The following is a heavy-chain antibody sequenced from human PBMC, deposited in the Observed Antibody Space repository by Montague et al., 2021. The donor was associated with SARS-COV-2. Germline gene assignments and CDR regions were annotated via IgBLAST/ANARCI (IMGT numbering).Heavy chain of an antibody. CDR1: GGSFKNYY. CDR2: VHHDGSSGSA. D-gene: IGHD5-12*01. Sequence: SETLSLTCTVSGGSFKNYYWSWIRQPPGKGLEWIGYVHHDGSSGSANYNPSVWSRVTISVDTSKKQFSLHLSSVTPADTAVYFCARVFDNSGYALDYWGQGTLVTVSS. J-gene: IGHJ4*02. V-gene: IGHV4-59*01. CDR3: ARVFDNSGYALDY.